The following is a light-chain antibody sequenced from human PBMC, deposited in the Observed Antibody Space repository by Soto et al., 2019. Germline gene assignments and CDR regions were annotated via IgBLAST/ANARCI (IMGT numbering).Light chain of an antibody. CDR3: GSWDSSLSAYV. CDR2: DDD. J-gene: IGLJ1*01. V-gene: IGLV1-51*01. Sequence: QAVVTQPPSVSAAPGQRVTISCSGSSSNIGGNSVSWYQQLPGTAPKLLIYDDDKRPSGIPDRFSGSKSGTSATLGITGFQTGDEAEYYCGSWDSSLSAYVFGTGTKVTVL. CDR1: SSNIGGNS.